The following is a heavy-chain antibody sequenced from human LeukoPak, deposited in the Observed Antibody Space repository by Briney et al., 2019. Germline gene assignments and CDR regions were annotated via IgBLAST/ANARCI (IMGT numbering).Heavy chain of an antibody. CDR2: ISDSGNNV. J-gene: IGHJ4*02. Sequence: GGSLRLSCAASGFTFGPNAMSWVRQAPGKGPEWVSYISDSGNNVYIADSVKGRFTISRDNADNSLYLHMSSLRAEDTGVYYCAREKPHCAGDCNDFWGQGTLVTVSS. CDR1: GFTFGPNA. D-gene: IGHD2-21*02. V-gene: IGHV3-48*01. CDR3: AREKPHCAGDCNDF.